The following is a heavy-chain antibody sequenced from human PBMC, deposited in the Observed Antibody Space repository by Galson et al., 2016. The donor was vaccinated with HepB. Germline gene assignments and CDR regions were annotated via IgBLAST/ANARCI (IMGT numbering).Heavy chain of an antibody. J-gene: IGHJ4*02. D-gene: IGHD6-19*01. CDR2: IHAGNGDT. V-gene: IGHV1-3*01. CDR1: GYTFTTYA. CDR3: ARLYVDSSGRGGY. Sequence: SVKVSCKASGYTFTTYAMNWVRQVPGQRLEWMGWIHAGNGDTKYSQEFQGRVTITRDTSASAVYMELSSLRYEDTAVYYCARLYVDSSGRGGYWGQGTLVTVTS.